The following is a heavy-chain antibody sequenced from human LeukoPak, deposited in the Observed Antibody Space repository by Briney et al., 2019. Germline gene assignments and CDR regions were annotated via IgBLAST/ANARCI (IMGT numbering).Heavy chain of an antibody. V-gene: IGHV3-20*04. J-gene: IGHJ6*03. D-gene: IGHD6-13*01. CDR1: GFTFDDYG. CDR2: INWNGGST. CDR3: GRAAGTQYYYYMDV. Sequence: GGFLRLSCAASGFTFDDYGMSWVRQAPGKGLEWVSGINWNGGSTGYADSVKGRFTISRDNAKNSLYLQMNSLRAEDTALYYCGRAAGTQYYYYMDVWGKGTTVTVSS.